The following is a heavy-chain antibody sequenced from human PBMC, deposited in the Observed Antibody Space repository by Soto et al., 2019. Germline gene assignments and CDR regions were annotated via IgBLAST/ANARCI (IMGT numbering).Heavy chain of an antibody. V-gene: IGHV3-23*01. D-gene: IGHD4-17*01. Sequence: GGSLRLSCAASGFTFSRDGMSWVRQAPGKGLEWVSLITDNGGSTYYADSVKGRFTISRDNTKNTLFLQMNSLRAEDTAVYYCAKERATTTAFDYWGQGALVTVYS. CDR3: AKERATTTAFDY. CDR2: ITDNGGST. J-gene: IGHJ4*02. CDR1: GFTFSRDG.